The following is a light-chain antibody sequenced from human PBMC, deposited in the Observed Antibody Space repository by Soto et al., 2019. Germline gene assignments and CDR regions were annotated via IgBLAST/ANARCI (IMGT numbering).Light chain of an antibody. CDR3: SSYTATRTVV. CDR1: SSDIGGYNH. Sequence: QSALTQPASVSGSPGQSITIACTGTSSDIGGYNHVSWYQVHPGKAPRLVIYDVSIRPPAVSDRFSGSTSGNTASPTISGLQAEDEAVYYCSSYTATRTVVFGGGTKVTVL. CDR2: DVS. J-gene: IGLJ3*02. V-gene: IGLV2-14*03.